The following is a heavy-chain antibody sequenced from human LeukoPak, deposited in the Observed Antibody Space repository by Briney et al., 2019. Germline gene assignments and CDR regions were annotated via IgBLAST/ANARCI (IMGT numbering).Heavy chain of an antibody. J-gene: IGHJ4*02. CDR2: IYHSGST. V-gene: IGHV4-38-2*02. Sequence: PSETLSLTCTVSGYSISSGYYWGWNRQPPGKGLEWIGSIYHSGSTYYNPSLKSRVTISVGTSKNQFSLKLSSVTAADTAVYYCARDRFHDYWGQGTLVTVSS. D-gene: IGHD3-16*01. CDR3: ARDRFHDY. CDR1: GYSISSGYY.